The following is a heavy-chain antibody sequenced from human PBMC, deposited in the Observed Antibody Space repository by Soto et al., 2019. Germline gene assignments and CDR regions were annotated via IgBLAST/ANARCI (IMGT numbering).Heavy chain of an antibody. CDR3: ARDTGGAVAGTGWFDP. D-gene: IGHD6-19*01. CDR2: INPNSGGT. V-gene: IGHV1-2*04. CDR1: GYTFTGYY. Sequence: PSMKVSFKASGYTFTGYYIHCVPQAPRQGLEWMGWINPNSGGTNYAQKFQGWVTMTRDTSISTAYMELSRLRSDDTAVYYCARDTGGAVAGTGWFDPWGQGTLVTVSS. J-gene: IGHJ5*02.